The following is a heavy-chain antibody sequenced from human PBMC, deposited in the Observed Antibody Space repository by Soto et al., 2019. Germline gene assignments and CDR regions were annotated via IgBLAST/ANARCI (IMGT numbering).Heavy chain of an antibody. Sequence: SETLSLTCTVSGGSISSSSYYWGWIRQPPGKGLEWIGSIYYSGSTYYNPSLKSRVTISADTSKNQFSLKLNSVTAADTAVYYCARDLWGYCGTDCYPLDVWGQGTTVTVSS. D-gene: IGHD2-21*02. CDR3: ARDLWGYCGTDCYPLDV. CDR1: GGSISSSSYY. J-gene: IGHJ6*02. V-gene: IGHV4-39*07. CDR2: IYYSGST.